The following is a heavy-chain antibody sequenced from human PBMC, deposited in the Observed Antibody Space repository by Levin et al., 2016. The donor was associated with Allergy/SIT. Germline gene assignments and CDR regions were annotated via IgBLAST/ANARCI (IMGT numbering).Heavy chain of an antibody. Sequence: GESLKISCAASGFTFDDYTMHWVRQAPGKGLEWVSLISWDGGSTYYADSVKGRFTISRDNSKNSLYLQMNSLRTEDTALYYCAKDKAAGLTPGAFDIWGQGTMVTVSS. V-gene: IGHV3-43*01. D-gene: IGHD3-9*01. CDR1: GFTFDDYT. CDR2: ISWDGGST. J-gene: IGHJ3*02. CDR3: AKDKAAGLTPGAFDI.